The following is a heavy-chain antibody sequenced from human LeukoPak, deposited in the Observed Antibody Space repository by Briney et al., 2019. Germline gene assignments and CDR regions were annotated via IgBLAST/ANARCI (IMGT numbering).Heavy chain of an antibody. CDR2: IYYSGST. V-gene: IGHV4-39*01. D-gene: IGHD3-10*01. CDR3: VIRGHAFDI. Sequence: PSETLSLTCTVFGGSISSSSYYWGWIRQPPGKGLEWIGSIYYSGSTYYNPSLKSRVTISVDTSKNQFSLKLSSVTAADTAVYYCVIRGHAFDIWGQGTMVTVSS. J-gene: IGHJ3*02. CDR1: GGSISSSSYY.